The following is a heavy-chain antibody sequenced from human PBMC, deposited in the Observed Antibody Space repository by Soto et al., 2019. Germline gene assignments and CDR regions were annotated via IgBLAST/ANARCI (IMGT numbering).Heavy chain of an antibody. CDR1: GYTFTTYG. CDR2: ISAYNGNT. V-gene: IGHV1-18*01. CDR3: ARDMVAVSQGWFEP. J-gene: IGHJ5*02. Sequence: ASVKVSCKASGYTFTTYGINWVRQAPGQGLEWMGWISAYNGNTRYAQNLQGRVTMTTDTSTSTAYMELRSLRSDDTAVYYCARDMVAVSQGWFEPWGQGTLVHVSS. D-gene: IGHD2-15*01.